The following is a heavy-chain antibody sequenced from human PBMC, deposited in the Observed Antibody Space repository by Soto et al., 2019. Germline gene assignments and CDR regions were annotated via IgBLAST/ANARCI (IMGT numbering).Heavy chain of an antibody. J-gene: IGHJ3*02. CDR3: ARVWGGAFDI. Sequence: ASETLSLTCAVYGLSFSGYYWSWIRQPPGKGLEWIGEINHSGSTNYNPSLKSRVTISVDTSKNQFSLKLSSVTAADTAVYYCARVWGGAFDIWGQGAMVTVSS. CDR1: GLSFSGYY. V-gene: IGHV4-34*01. CDR2: INHSGST. D-gene: IGHD3-10*01.